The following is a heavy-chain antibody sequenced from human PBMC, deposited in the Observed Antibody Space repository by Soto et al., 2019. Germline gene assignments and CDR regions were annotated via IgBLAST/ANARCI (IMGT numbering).Heavy chain of an antibody. D-gene: IGHD2-2*01. CDR2: INSDGSST. CDR1: GFTFSSYW. Sequence: GGSLRLSCAASGFTFSSYWMHWVRQAPGKGLVWVSRINSDGSSTSYADSVKGRFTISRDNAKNTLYLQMNSLRAEDTAVYYCAKDNCISTSCYRLYNWFDPWGQGTLVTVSS. V-gene: IGHV3-74*01. J-gene: IGHJ5*02. CDR3: AKDNCISTSCYRLYNWFDP.